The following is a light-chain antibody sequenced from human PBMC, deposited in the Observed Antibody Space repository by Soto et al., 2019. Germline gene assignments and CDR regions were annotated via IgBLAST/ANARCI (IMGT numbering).Light chain of an antibody. CDR3: QQYAGSPYT. J-gene: IGKJ2*01. V-gene: IGKV3-20*01. Sequence: EIVLTQSPGTLSLSPGERATLSCRASQSVTHNHLAWYQQKRGQAPRLLIYIASARATGLPGRFSGSGSGTDVTLTISRLEPEDFAVYYCQQYAGSPYTFGQGTKLEI. CDR1: QSVTHNH. CDR2: IAS.